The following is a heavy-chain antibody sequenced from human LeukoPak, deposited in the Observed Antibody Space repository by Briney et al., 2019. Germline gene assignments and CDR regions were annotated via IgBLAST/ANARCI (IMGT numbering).Heavy chain of an antibody. D-gene: IGHD2/OR15-2a*01. V-gene: IGHV3-48*01. CDR2: ISGGGSTI. CDR3: ARFLSDGDYFDY. Sequence: GGSLRLSCAASGFACSLYTMNWVRQDPGKGLEWLSYISGGGSTIYYAASVKGRFTISRDNAKNSLHLQMNSLRAEDTAVYYCARFLSDGDYFDYWGQGTLVTLSS. J-gene: IGHJ4*02. CDR1: GFACSLYT.